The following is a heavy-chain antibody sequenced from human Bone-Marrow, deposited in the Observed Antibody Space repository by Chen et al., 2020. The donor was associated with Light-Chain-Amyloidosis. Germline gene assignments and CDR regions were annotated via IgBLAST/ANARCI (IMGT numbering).Heavy chain of an antibody. V-gene: IGHV5-51*01. CDR3: ARHVEAAGPHVLLGDY. Sequence: EVQLVQSGAEVKKPGESLKISCKGSGYSFTSYWIGWVRQMPGKGLAWMGIIYPGDSDTRYSPSVQGQVTISADKSISTAYLQWSSLKASDTAMYYCARHVEAAGPHVLLGDYWGQGTLVTVSS. J-gene: IGHJ4*02. D-gene: IGHD6-13*01. CDR2: IYPGDSDT. CDR1: GYSFTSYW.